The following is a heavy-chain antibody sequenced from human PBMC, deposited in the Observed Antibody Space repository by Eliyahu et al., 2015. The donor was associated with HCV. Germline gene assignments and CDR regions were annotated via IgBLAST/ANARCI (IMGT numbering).Heavy chain of an antibody. V-gene: IGHV5-10-1*03. D-gene: IGHD3-3*01. J-gene: IGHJ6*02. CDR1: GXRFXDYL. CDR2: IGPSDSHT. Sequence: EVQLVQSGPEVKKPGESLRIXCKGSGXRFXDYLITWVRQVPGKGLEWMGTIGPSDSHTNYSPSFQGLVSISADKSLSTASLQWSSLQASDTAMYYCARLQVAPTTIFGVELIVEGYLYAMDVWGQGTTVTVSS. CDR3: ARLQVAPTTIFGVELIVEGYLYAMDV.